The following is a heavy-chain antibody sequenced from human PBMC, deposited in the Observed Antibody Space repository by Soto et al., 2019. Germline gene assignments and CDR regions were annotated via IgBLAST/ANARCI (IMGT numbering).Heavy chain of an antibody. D-gene: IGHD3-3*02. V-gene: IGHV3-48*03. CDR1: GFTFSSYE. CDR3: ASTRARIKNPKTRRYWFDP. Sequence: PGGSLRLSCAASGFTFSSYEMNWVRQAPGKGLEWVSYISSSGSTIYYADSVKGRFTISRDNAKNSLYLQMNSLRAEDTAVYYCASTRARIKNPKTRRYWFDPWGQGTLVTVSS. J-gene: IGHJ5*02. CDR2: ISSSGSTI.